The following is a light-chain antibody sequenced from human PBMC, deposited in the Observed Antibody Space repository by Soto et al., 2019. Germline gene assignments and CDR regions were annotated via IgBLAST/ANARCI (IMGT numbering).Light chain of an antibody. CDR1: QTIRSY. J-gene: IGKJ5*01. V-gene: IGKV1-39*01. CDR3: QQGHDIPLT. CDR2: TAS. Sequence: DIQMTQSPSSLSASVGDRVSITCRASQTIRSYLNWFQQKPGEAPNLLIYTASTLQSGVPSRFSGSGSGTDFTLTISNLQPEDFAPYYCQQGHDIPLTFGQGTRLDI.